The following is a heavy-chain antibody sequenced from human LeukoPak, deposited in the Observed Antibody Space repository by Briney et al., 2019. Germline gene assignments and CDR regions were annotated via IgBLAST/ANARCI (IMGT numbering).Heavy chain of an antibody. J-gene: IGHJ6*03. CDR1: GGSISSGGYS. V-gene: IGHV4-30-4*07. Sequence: SETLSLTCAVSGGSISSGGYSWSWIRQPPGKGLEWIGYISYSGSTYNNPSLKSRVSISVDTSKNQFSLKLSSVTAADTAVFYCARGGYYYDSSGYFPSMDVWGKGTTVTVSS. CDR2: ISYSGST. CDR3: ARGGYYYDSSGYFPSMDV. D-gene: IGHD3-22*01.